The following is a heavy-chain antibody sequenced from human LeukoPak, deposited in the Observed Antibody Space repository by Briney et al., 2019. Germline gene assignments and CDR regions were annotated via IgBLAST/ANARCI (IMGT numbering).Heavy chain of an antibody. CDR2: ISSSGVGT. Sequence: AGSLRLSWAASGFTASSNYMSWARHAPGKGLECVSTISSSGVGTYYTDSVKGRFTISRANSKKTLYMQRSSLRADETAVYYCVKAGGLRVFSDWSQSGYWGQGTLVTVSS. CDR1: GFTASSNY. V-gene: IGHV3-23*01. D-gene: IGHD6-19*01. J-gene: IGHJ4*02. CDR3: VKAGGLRVFSDWSQSGY.